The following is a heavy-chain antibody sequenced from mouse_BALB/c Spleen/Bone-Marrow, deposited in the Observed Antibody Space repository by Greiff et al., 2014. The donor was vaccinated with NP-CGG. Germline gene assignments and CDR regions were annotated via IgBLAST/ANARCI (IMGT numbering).Heavy chain of an antibody. CDR3: ARPPYYYGSSYDAMDY. Sequence: QVQLQQPGAELAKPGASVKMSCKASGYTFTSYWMHWVKQRPGQGLEWIGYINPSTGYTEYNQKLKDKATLTADKSSSTAYMQLSSLTSEDSAVYYCARPPYYYGSSYDAMDYWGQGTSVTVSS. D-gene: IGHD1-1*01. V-gene: IGHV1-7*01. CDR1: GYTFTSYW. J-gene: IGHJ4*01. CDR2: INPSTGYT.